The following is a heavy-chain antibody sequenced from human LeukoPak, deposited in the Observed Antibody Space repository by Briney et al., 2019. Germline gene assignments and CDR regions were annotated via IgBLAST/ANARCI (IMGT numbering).Heavy chain of an antibody. J-gene: IGHJ1*01. V-gene: IGHV3-48*01. CDR2: ISSSNSTI. CDR1: GFTFSSYS. D-gene: IGHD2-21*01. Sequence: GGSLRLSCAASGFTFSSYSMNWVRQAPGKGLEWVSYISSSNSTIYYADSGKGRFTISRDNAKNSLYLQMNSLRAEDTAVYYCARDPCGGDCYEHWGQGTLVTVSS. CDR3: ARDPCGGDCYEH.